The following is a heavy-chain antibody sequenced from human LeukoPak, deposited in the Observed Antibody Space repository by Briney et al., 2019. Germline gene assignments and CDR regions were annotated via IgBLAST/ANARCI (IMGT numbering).Heavy chain of an antibody. CDR1: GFTFSSYA. CDR3: ARSRVPAAIGAFDI. D-gene: IGHD2-2*02. CDR2: ISSSGGST. V-gene: IGHV3-64*01. Sequence: PGGSLRLSCAASGFTFSSYAMHWVRQAPGKGLEYVSAISSSGGSTYYANSVKGRFTISRDNSKNTLYLQMGSLRAEDMAVYYCARSRVPAAIGAFDIWGQGTMVTVSS. J-gene: IGHJ3*02.